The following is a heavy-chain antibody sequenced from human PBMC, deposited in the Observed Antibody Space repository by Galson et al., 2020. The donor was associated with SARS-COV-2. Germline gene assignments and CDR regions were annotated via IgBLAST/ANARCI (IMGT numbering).Heavy chain of an antibody. J-gene: IGHJ6*03. CDR3: ARSFWSGYQYYYMDV. Sequence: SETLSLICTVSGASISSGGYYWSWIRQHPGKGLEWIGYIYYSGSTYYNPSLKSRVTISVDTSKNQFSLKLSSVTAADTAVYYCARSFWSGYQYYYMDVWGKGTTVTVSS. CDR1: GASISSGGYY. V-gene: IGHV4-31*03. D-gene: IGHD3-3*01. CDR2: IYYSGST.